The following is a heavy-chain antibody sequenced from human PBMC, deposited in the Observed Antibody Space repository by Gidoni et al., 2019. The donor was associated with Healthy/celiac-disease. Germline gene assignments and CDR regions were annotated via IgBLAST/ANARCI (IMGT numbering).Heavy chain of an antibody. Sequence: EFGLSLLQPGGSLRLSCAASGFTFSSYAMSWVRQAPGKGLEWVSAISGSGGSTYYADSVKGRFTISRDNSKNTLYLQMNSLRAEDTAVYYCAKGYFDWLLNPFDYWGQGTLVTVSS. V-gene: IGHV3-23*01. J-gene: IGHJ4*02. D-gene: IGHD3-9*01. CDR1: GFTFSSYA. CDR2: ISGSGGST. CDR3: AKGYFDWLLNPFDY.